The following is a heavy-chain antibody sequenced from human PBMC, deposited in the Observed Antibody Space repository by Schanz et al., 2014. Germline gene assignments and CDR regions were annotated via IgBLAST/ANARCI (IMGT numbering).Heavy chain of an antibody. J-gene: IGHJ3*02. Sequence: EVQLVESGGGLVQPGGSLRLSCETSGFTFSNHAMSWVRQAPGKGLEWVSAISGRGGSAYYADSVKGRLTISRDNSKNTLYLQMSSLRAEDTAVYYCARENLNWEAFDIWGQGTVVTVSS. D-gene: IGHD7-27*01. CDR2: ISGRGGSA. CDR3: ARENLNWEAFDI. CDR1: GFTFSNHA. V-gene: IGHV3-23*04.